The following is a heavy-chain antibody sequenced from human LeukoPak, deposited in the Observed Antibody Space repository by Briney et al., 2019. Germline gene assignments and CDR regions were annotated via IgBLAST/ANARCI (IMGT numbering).Heavy chain of an antibody. CDR3: ARDRQVGATVGWFDP. D-gene: IGHD1-26*01. CDR2: VYTSGST. Sequence: SQTLSLTCTVSGGSISSASYYWSWIRQPAGKGLEWIGRVYTSGSTNYNPSLESRVTMSVDTSKNQFSLKLSSVTAADTAVYYCARDRQVGATVGWFDPWGQGTLVTVSS. J-gene: IGHJ5*02. V-gene: IGHV4-61*02. CDR1: GGSISSASYY.